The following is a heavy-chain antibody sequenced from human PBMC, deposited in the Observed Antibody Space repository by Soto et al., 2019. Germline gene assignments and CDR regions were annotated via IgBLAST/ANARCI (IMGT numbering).Heavy chain of an antibody. J-gene: IGHJ5*02. CDR2: IYYTGST. D-gene: IGHD3-9*01. V-gene: IGHV4-61*01. Sequence: PSETLSLTCTVSGGSVSSGFSYWSWIRQPPGKGLEWIGYIYYTGSTNYNPALRGRVTMSVDASRNQFSLKLSSVTAADTAVYYCARAPQVTISTRGWFDPWGQGTLVTV. CDR3: ARAPQVTISTRGWFDP. CDR1: GGSVSSGFSY.